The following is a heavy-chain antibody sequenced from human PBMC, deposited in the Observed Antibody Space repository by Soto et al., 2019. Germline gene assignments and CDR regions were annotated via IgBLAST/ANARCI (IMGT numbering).Heavy chain of an antibody. V-gene: IGHV4-30-4*01. CDR3: AREGGESSDGLYYFDS. Sequence: SETLSLTCTVSGSSTSSDNYWSWIRQPPGKGLEWTGHIYYSGNTDYNPSLKSRLAISIDTSKNQFSLKLSSVTAADTAVYFCAREGGESSDGLYYFDSWGQGSLVTVS. J-gene: IGHJ4*02. CDR2: IYYSGNT. CDR1: GSSTSSDNY. D-gene: IGHD3-16*01.